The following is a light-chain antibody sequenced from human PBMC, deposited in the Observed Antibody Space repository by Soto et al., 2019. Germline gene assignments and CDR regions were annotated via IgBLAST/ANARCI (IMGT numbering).Light chain of an antibody. CDR2: GAS. J-gene: IGKJ5*01. Sequence: EIVMTQSPATLSVSAGERATLSCRAGQSVSSNLAWYQQKPGQAPTLVIYGASARATGIPARFSGSGSGTDFTLTISILEPEDFAVYYCQQRSNWPPSITFGQGTRLEIK. V-gene: IGKV3-15*01. CDR3: QQRSNWPPSIT. CDR1: QSVSSN.